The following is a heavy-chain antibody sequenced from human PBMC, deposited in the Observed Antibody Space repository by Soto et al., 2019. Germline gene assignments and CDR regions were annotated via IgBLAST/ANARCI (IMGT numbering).Heavy chain of an antibody. J-gene: IGHJ4*02. CDR1: GFSLSTYS. Sequence: EVQLVESGGGLVKPGGSLRLSCAASGFSLSTYSMNWVRQAPGKGLEWVSSISSSSNNIYYADSVKGRFTISRDNAKNSLFLQVHSLRDDDTAVYFCARDLTTAAGAFDYWGQGTRVTVSS. CDR2: ISSSSNNI. CDR3: ARDLTTAAGAFDY. V-gene: IGHV3-21*01. D-gene: IGHD6-13*01.